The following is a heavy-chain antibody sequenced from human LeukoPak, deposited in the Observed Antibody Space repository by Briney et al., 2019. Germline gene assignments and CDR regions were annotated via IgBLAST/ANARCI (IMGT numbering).Heavy chain of an antibody. Sequence: SETLSLTCAVSDYSIRSDFYWGWIRQAPGKGLEWIGSIYHNGITYYNVSLQSRVTISVDTSKNQFSLKLRSVTATDTAVYFCARVSWIRGFYTWIDAWGQGTLVTVSS. CDR2: IYHNGIT. D-gene: IGHD3-16*01. CDR3: ARVSWIRGFYTWIDA. J-gene: IGHJ5*02. CDR1: DYSIRSDFY. V-gene: IGHV4-38-2*01.